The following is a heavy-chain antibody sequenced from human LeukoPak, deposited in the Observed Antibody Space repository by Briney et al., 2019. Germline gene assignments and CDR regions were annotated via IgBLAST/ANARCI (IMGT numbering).Heavy chain of an antibody. CDR2: IYYSGST. CDR1: GGSISSGGYY. CDR3: AREYSSSWDNWFEP. V-gene: IGHV4-31*03. Sequence: SQTLSLTYTVSGGSISSGGYYWSWTRQHPGKGLEWIGYIYYSGSTYYNPSLKSRVTISVDTSKNQFSLKLSSVTAADTAVYYCAREYSSSWDNWFEPWGQGTLVTVSS. D-gene: IGHD6-13*01. J-gene: IGHJ5*02.